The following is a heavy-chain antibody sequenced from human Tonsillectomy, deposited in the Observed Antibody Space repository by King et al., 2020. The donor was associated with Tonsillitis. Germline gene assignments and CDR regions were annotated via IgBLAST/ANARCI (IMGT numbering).Heavy chain of an antibody. CDR2: ISYDGHNI. Sequence: VQLVESGGGVVQPGRSLRLSCAASGFTFSAYAMHWVRQAPGKGLEWVAVISYDGHNIYYADSVKGRFTISRDNSENTLYLQMNSLRPEDTSVYFCGHSSGWSEPLFDYWGQGTLVTVSS. J-gene: IGHJ4*02. CDR3: GHSSGWSEPLFDY. D-gene: IGHD6-19*01. CDR1: GFTFSAYA. V-gene: IGHV3-30*04.